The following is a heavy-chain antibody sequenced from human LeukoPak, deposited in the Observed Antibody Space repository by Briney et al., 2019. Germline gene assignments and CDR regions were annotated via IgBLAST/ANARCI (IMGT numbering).Heavy chain of an antibody. D-gene: IGHD2-15*01. CDR1: GGSISSYY. J-gene: IGHJ4*02. CDR2: IYYSGST. V-gene: IGHV4-59*01. CDR3: ARSTPPFYYFDY. Sequence: SETLSLTCTVFGGSISSYYWSWIRQPPGKGLEWIGYIYYSGSTNYNPSLKSRVTISVDTSKNQFSLKLSSVTAADTAVYYCARSTPPFYYFDYWGQGTLVTVSS.